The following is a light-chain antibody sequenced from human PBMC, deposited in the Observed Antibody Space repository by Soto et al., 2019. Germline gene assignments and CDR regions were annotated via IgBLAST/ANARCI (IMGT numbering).Light chain of an antibody. J-gene: IGKJ3*01. CDR1: QSITNY. CDR3: QQSHNLPFT. V-gene: IGKV1-39*01. CDR2: AAS. Sequence: DIQMTQSPSSLSASVGDRVTITCRASQSITNYLNWYQHKPGKAPKLLVYAASSLQSGVPSRFSGRGSGTDFTHTTSRLQPEDFATYFCQQSHNLPFTFGPGTKVDIK.